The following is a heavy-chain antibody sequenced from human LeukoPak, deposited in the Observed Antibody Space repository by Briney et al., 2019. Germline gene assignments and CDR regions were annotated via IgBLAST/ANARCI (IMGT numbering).Heavy chain of an antibody. Sequence: GGSLRLSCAASGFTFSSYAMSWVRQAPGKGLEWVSAISGSGGSTYYADSVKGRFTISRDNSKNTLYLQMNSLRAEDTAVYYCAKGLTCYYDSSGYYPDAFDIWGQGTMVTVSS. CDR2: ISGSGGST. CDR3: AKGLTCYYDSSGYYPDAFDI. J-gene: IGHJ3*02. CDR1: GFTFSSYA. D-gene: IGHD3-22*01. V-gene: IGHV3-23*01.